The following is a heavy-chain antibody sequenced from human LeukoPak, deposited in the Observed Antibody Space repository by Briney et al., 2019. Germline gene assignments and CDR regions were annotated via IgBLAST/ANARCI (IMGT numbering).Heavy chain of an antibody. CDR2: IIPIFGTA. CDR3: ARSQPLAYFDL. CDR1: GGSFNSYA. Sequence: SVKVSCKASGGSFNSYAISWVRQAPGQGLEWMGGIIPIFGTANYAQKFQGRVTITADKSTNTAYMELSSLRSEDTAVYCCARSQPLAYFDLWGRGTLVTVSS. J-gene: IGHJ2*01. V-gene: IGHV1-69*06.